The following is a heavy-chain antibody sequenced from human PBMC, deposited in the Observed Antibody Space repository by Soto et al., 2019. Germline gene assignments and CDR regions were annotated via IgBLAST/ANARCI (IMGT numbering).Heavy chain of an antibody. Sequence: GGYLRLSCAASGFTFSSYWMHWVRQAPGKGLVWVSRIKFDGSSTNYADSVKGRFTISRDNAKNTLYLEMNSLRAEDTAVYYCARGVPDHYGFSVWGQVTMF. CDR2: IKFDGSST. CDR3: ARGVPDHYGFSV. D-gene: IGHD1-1*01. V-gene: IGHV3-74*01. CDR1: GFTFSSYW. J-gene: IGHJ3*01.